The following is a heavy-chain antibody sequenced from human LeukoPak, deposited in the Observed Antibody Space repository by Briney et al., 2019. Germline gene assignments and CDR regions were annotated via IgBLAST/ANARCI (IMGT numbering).Heavy chain of an antibody. CDR1: GYTLTELS. D-gene: IGHD3-22*01. Sequence: ASVKVSCKVSGYTLTELSMHWVRQAPGKGLEWMGGFDPEDGETIYAQKFQGRVTMTEDTSTDTAYMELSSLRSEDTAMYYCATPSDYYDSSGYYYGSRAFDIWGQGTMVTVSS. CDR3: ATPSDYYDSSGYYYGSRAFDI. J-gene: IGHJ3*02. CDR2: FDPEDGET. V-gene: IGHV1-24*01.